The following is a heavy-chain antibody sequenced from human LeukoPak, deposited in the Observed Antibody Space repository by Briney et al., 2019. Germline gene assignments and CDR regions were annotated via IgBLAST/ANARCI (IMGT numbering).Heavy chain of an antibody. CDR2: IYTSGST. Sequence: PSETLSLTCTVSGGSISSDYWSWLPPPPGQGLEWIGRIYTSGSTNYNPSLKSRLTMSVDKSKNEFSLNLSSVAAADTAVYYCARERWGSSSWYFDYWGQGTLVTVSS. V-gene: IGHV4-4*07. CDR1: GGSISSDY. J-gene: IGHJ4*02. D-gene: IGHD6-13*01. CDR3: ARERWGSSSWYFDY.